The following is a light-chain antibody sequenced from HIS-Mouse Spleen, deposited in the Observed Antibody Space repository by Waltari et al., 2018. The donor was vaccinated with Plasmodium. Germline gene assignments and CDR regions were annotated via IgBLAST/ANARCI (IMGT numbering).Light chain of an antibody. Sequence: EIVMTQSPATLSVSPGERATLSCRASQSVSSNFAGYQQKPGQAPRLLIYGASTRATGIPARFSGSGAGTEFTLTISSMQSEDFAVDYCQQYNNWPPWTFGQGTKVEIK. CDR1: QSVSSN. CDR2: GAS. CDR3: QQYNNWPPWT. J-gene: IGKJ1*01. V-gene: IGKV3-15*01.